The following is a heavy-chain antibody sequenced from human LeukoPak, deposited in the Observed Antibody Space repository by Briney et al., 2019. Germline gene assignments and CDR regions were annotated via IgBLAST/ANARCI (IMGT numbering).Heavy chain of an antibody. Sequence: SETLSLTCTVSGGSISSYYWSWIRQPAGKGLEWIGRIYTSGSTNYNPSLKSRVTMSVDTSKNQFSLKLSSVTAAGTAVYYCARGLRYYDSSGYRTGYWFDPWGQGTLVTVSS. CDR1: GGSISSYY. CDR2: IYTSGST. J-gene: IGHJ5*02. CDR3: ARGLRYYDSSGYRTGYWFDP. V-gene: IGHV4-4*07. D-gene: IGHD3-22*01.